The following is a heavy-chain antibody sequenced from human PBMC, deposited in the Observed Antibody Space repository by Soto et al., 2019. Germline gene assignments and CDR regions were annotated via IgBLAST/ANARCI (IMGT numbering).Heavy chain of an antibody. CDR3: ATGVDTAKDGY. CDR2: IYHGGNT. Sequence: VQLVESGGGLIQPGGSLRLSCAASGFTVSSNHMTWIRQAPGRGPEWVSTIYHGGNTYYAGSVKGRFAISSDNSKNMLYLQMNSLRVEDTAVYYCATGVDTAKDGYWGQGTLVTVSS. D-gene: IGHD5-18*01. CDR1: GFTVSSNH. J-gene: IGHJ4*02. V-gene: IGHV3-53*01.